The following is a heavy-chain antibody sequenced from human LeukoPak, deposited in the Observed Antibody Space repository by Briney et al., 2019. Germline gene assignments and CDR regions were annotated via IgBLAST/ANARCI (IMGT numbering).Heavy chain of an antibody. CDR2: IYYSGST. V-gene: IGHV4-59*08. CDR1: GGSISSYY. J-gene: IGHJ3*02. D-gene: IGHD1-26*01. CDR3: ARHVLTIVDIEYSGSYQDAFDI. Sequence: SETLSLTCTVSGGSISSYYWSWIRQPPGKGLEWIGYIYYSGSTNYNPSLKSRVTISVDTSKNQFSPKLSSVTAADTAVYYCARHVLTIVDIEYSGSYQDAFDIWGQGTMVTVSS.